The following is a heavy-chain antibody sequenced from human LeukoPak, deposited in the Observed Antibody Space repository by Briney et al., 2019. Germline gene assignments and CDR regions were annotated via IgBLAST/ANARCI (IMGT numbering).Heavy chain of an antibody. V-gene: IGHV4-59*08. D-gene: IGHD3-16*01. Sequence: SETLSLTCTVSGGSISGYYWSWIRQPPGKGLEWIGYIYYSGSTNYSPSLKSRVTISVDTSRNQFSLKLSSVTAADTAVYYCARLKMGAYFDLWGRGTLVTVSS. CDR2: IYYSGST. CDR1: GGSISGYY. CDR3: ARLKMGAYFDL. J-gene: IGHJ2*01.